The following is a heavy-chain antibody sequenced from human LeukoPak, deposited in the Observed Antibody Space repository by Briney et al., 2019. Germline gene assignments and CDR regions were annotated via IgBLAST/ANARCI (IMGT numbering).Heavy chain of an antibody. CDR3: ARGHCSSTSCLFDY. J-gene: IGHJ4*02. D-gene: IGHD2-2*01. Sequence: PSETLSLTCSVSDYSISSSYYWGWIRQPPGKGLEWIGYIYHSGSTYYNPSLTGRVTISVDTSKNQFSLKLSSVTAADTAVYYCARGHCSSTSCLFDYWGQGTLVTVSS. V-gene: IGHV4-38-2*02. CDR2: IYHSGST. CDR1: DYSISSSYY.